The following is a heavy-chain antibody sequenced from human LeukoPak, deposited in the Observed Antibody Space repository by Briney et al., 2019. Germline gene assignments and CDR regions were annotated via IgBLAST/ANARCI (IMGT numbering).Heavy chain of an antibody. Sequence: SETLSLTCTVSGGSISSYYWSWIRQPAGKGLEWIGRIYTSGSTNYNPSLKSRVTMSVDTSKNQFSLKLSSVTAADTAVYYCARGETYYDILTGFYYYYYMDVWGKGTTVTISS. J-gene: IGHJ6*03. D-gene: IGHD3-9*01. CDR2: IYTSGST. CDR3: ARGETYYDILTGFYYYYYMDV. CDR1: GGSISSYY. V-gene: IGHV4-4*07.